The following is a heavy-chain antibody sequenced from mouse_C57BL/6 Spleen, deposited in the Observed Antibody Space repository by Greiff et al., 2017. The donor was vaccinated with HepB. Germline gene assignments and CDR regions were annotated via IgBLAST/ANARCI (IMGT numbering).Heavy chain of an antibody. V-gene: IGHV3-6*01. J-gene: IGHJ2*01. CDR3: AREAPHYYGSSHFDY. CDR1: GYSITSGYY. D-gene: IGHD1-1*01. CDR2: ISYDGSN. Sequence: EVQLVESGPGLVKPSQSLSLTCSVTGYSITSGYYWNWIRQFPGNKLEWMGYISYDGSNNYNPSLKNRISITRDTSKNQFFLKLNSVTTEDTATYYCAREAPHYYGSSHFDYWGQGTTLTVSS.